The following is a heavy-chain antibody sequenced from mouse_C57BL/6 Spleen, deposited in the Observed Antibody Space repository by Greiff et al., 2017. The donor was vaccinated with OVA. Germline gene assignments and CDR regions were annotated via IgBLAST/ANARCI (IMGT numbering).Heavy chain of an antibody. CDR1: GFNIKDDY. J-gene: IGHJ3*01. D-gene: IGHD3-2*02. CDR3: TTRQLRGFAY. CDR2: IDPENGDT. Sequence: VHVKQSGAELVRPGASVKLSCTASGFNIKDDYMHWVKQRPEQGLEWIGWIDPENGDTEYASKFQGKATITADTSSNTAYLQLSSLTSEDTAVYYCTTRQLRGFAYWGQGTLVTVSA. V-gene: IGHV14-4*01.